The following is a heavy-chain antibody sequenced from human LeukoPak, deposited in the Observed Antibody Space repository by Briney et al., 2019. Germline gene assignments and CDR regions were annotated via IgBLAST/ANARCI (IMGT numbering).Heavy chain of an antibody. V-gene: IGHV4-34*01. J-gene: IGHJ4*02. Sequence: PSETLSLTCAVYGGSFSGYYWSWIRQPPGKGLEWTWEINHSGSTNYNPSLKSRGTISVDPSKNQFSLKLSSVTAADTAVYYCARDVRGRHYFDYWGQGTLVTVSS. CDR3: ARDVRGRHYFDY. CDR2: INHSGST. CDR1: GGSFSGYY. D-gene: IGHD5-12*01.